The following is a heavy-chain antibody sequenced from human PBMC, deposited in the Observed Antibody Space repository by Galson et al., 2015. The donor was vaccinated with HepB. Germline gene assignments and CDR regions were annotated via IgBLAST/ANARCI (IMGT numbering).Heavy chain of an antibody. J-gene: IGHJ3*02. D-gene: IGHD2-2*01. CDR2: INHSGST. Sequence: ETLSLTCAVYGGSFSGYYWSWIRQPPGKGLEWIGEINHSGSTNYNPSLKSRVTISVDTSKNQFSLKLSSVTAADTAVYYCARGRRCSSTSCPTVYRNWNHRGSAFDIWGQGTMVTVSS. CDR1: GGSFSGYY. CDR3: ARGRRCSSTSCPTVYRNWNHRGSAFDI. V-gene: IGHV4-34*01.